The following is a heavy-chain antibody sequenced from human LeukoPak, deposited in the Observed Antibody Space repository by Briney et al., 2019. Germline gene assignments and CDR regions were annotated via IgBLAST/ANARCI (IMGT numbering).Heavy chain of an antibody. V-gene: IGHV4-30-4*01. CDR1: GGSISSGDYY. CDR3: ARDKGFEFDY. Sequence: SETLSLTCTVSGGSISSGDYYWSWIRQPPGKGLEWIGYIYYSGSTYYNPSLKSRVTISVDTSKNQCSLKLSSVTAADTAVYYCARDKGFEFDYWGQGTLVTVSS. J-gene: IGHJ4*02. CDR2: IYYSGST.